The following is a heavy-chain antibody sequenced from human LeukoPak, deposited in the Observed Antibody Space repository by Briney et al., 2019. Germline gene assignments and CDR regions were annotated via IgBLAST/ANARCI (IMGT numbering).Heavy chain of an antibody. D-gene: IGHD3-10*01. CDR3: ASYGSGSYNGMDV. CDR2: IDPSDSYT. V-gene: IGHV5-10-1*01. Sequence: GESLKISCKGSGYSFTSDWISWVRQMRGKGLGWRGRIDPSDSYTNYSPSFQGHVTISADKSISTAYLQWSSLKASDTAMYYCASYGSGSYNGMDVWGKGTTVTVSS. CDR1: GYSFTSDW. J-gene: IGHJ6*04.